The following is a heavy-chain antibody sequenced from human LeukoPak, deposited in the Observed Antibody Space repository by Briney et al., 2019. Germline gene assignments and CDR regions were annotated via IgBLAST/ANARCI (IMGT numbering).Heavy chain of an antibody. CDR3: AKVGPRMITPYYFDY. J-gene: IGHJ4*02. CDR2: ISGSGGRT. Sequence: GGSLRLSCAASGFTFSSYWMHWVRQAPGKGLEWVSAISGSGGRTYYADSVKGRFTVSRDNAKNSLYLQMNSLRAEDTALYYCAKVGPRMITPYYFDYWGQGTLVTVSS. V-gene: IGHV3-23*01. CDR1: GFTFSSYW. D-gene: IGHD3-16*01.